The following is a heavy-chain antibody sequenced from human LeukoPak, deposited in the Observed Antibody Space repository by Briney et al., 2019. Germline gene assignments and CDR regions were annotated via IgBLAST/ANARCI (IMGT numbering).Heavy chain of an antibody. CDR1: GGSVSSGGYS. V-gene: IGHV4-30-2*01. CDR2: IYHGGST. Sequence: PSETLSLTCAVFGGSVSSGGYSWSWIPQPPGTGLGWLAYIYHGGSTYYNPSLKSRVTISVERSKNQFSLKLSSVTAADTAMYYCARESARAFDIWGQGTMVTVSS. CDR3: ARESARAFDI. J-gene: IGHJ3*02.